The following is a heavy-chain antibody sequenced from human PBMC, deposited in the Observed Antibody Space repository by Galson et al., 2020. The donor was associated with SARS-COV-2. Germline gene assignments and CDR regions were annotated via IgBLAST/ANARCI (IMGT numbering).Heavy chain of an antibody. D-gene: IGHD6-19*01. V-gene: IGHV3-30*02. Sequence: AGSLSLSCAASGFTISAHYMHWVRQAPGKGLEWVAQIFFDGSEKYYGDSVRGRFTISRDSSKNTVYMQMNNLRGDDTAVYYCARDGQARRGWAFVYWGQGALLPVSS. J-gene: IGHJ4*02. CDR2: IFFDGSEK. CDR1: GFTISAHY. CDR3: ARDGQARRGWAFVY.